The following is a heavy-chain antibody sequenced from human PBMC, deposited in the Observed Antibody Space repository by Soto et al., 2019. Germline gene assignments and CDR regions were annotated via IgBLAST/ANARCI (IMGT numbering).Heavy chain of an antibody. CDR3: AKAGVVAAINI. Sequence: PGGSLRLSCAASGFTFSSYGMHWVRQAPGKGLEWVAVISYDGSNKYYADSVKGRFTISRDNSKNTLYPQMNSLRAEDTAVYYCAKAGVVAAINIWGQGTMVTVSS. J-gene: IGHJ3*02. CDR2: ISYDGSNK. CDR1: GFTFSSYG. D-gene: IGHD2-15*01. V-gene: IGHV3-30*18.